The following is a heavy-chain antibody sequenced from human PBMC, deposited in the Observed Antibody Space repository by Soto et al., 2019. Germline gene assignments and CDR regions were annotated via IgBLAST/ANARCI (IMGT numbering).Heavy chain of an antibody. J-gene: IGHJ4*02. CDR1: GGSISSYY. V-gene: IGHV4-59*08. D-gene: IGHD5-12*01. CDR3: ARSTSTFDY. Sequence: SETLSLTCTVSGGSISSYYWSWIRQPPGKGLEWIGYIYYSGSTNYNPSLKSRVTISVDTSKNQFSLKLSSVTAADTAVYYCARSTSTFDYWGQGTLVTVSS. CDR2: IYYSGST.